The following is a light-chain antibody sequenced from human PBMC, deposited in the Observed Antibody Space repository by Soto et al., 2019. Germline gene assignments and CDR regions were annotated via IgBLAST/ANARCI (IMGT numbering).Light chain of an antibody. J-gene: IGLJ2*01. Sequence: QAVVTQPRSVSGAPGQRVTISCTGGSSNIGSRYDVHWYQQLPGTAPKLLIYANSNRPSGVPDRFSGSKSGTSASLAISGLQTEDQADYYCQSYDSNLSGVVFGGGTKLTVL. V-gene: IGLV1-40*01. CDR1: SSNIGSRYD. CDR2: ANS. CDR3: QSYDSNLSGVV.